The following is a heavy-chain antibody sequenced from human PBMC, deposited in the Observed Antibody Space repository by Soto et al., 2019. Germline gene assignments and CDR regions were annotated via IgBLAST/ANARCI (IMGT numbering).Heavy chain of an antibody. Sequence: TLSLTCAVYGGSFSGYYWSWIRQPPGKGLEWIGEINHSGSTNYNPSLKSRVTISVDTSKNQFSLKLSSVTAADTAVYYCARGVRYYGSGSYYSPWGQGTLVTVSS. CDR1: GGSFSGYY. V-gene: IGHV4-34*01. J-gene: IGHJ5*02. D-gene: IGHD3-10*01. CDR3: ARGVRYYGSGSYYSP. CDR2: INHSGST.